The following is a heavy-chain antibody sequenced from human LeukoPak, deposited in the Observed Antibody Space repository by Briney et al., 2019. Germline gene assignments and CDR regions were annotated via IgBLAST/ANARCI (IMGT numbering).Heavy chain of an antibody. CDR2: IYYSGST. V-gene: IGHV4-4*02. D-gene: IGHD6-13*01. CDR1: GGSISSSNW. Sequence: SGTLSLTCTVSGGSISSSNWWSWVRQSPGGGLVWIGEIYYSGSTNYNHSLKKRLPISLDTPNKQFSLQLSSVTGADTAVSYCARDKAPPFSSNRYYCGMDVWGKGTTVTVSS. CDR3: ARDKAPPFSSNRYYCGMDV. J-gene: IGHJ6*04.